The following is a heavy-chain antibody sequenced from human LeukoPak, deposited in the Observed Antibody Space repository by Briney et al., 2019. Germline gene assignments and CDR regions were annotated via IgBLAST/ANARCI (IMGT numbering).Heavy chain of an antibody. V-gene: IGHV4-59*03. Sequence: SETLSLTCTVSGGSISSYYWSWIRQPPGKGLEWVGYIFYSGSTTYNPSLRSRVTISIDSSETQFSLRLSSVTAADTAVYYCALGPLGMGPCHFDYWGQGTLVTVSS. D-gene: IGHD3-16*01. CDR2: IFYSGST. J-gene: IGHJ4*02. CDR1: GGSISSYY. CDR3: ALGPLGMGPCHFDY.